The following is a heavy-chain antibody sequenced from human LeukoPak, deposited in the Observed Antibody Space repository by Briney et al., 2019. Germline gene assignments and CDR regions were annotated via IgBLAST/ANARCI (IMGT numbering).Heavy chain of an antibody. CDR3: ARTIYTDFDY. Sequence: PGXGLEWMGIIYPGDSDTRYSPSFQGQVTISADKSISTAYLQWSSLKASDTAMYYCARTIYTDFDYWGQGTLVTVSS. V-gene: IGHV5-51*01. D-gene: IGHD3-3*02. CDR2: IYPGDSDT. J-gene: IGHJ4*02.